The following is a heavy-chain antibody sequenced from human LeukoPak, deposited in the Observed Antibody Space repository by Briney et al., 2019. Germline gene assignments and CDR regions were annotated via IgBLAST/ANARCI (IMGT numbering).Heavy chain of an antibody. CDR1: GGTFSSYA. CDR3: AKFKYSPYYMDV. D-gene: IGHD5-18*01. J-gene: IGHJ6*03. CDR2: IIPIFGTA. V-gene: IGHV1-69*05. Sequence: SVKVSCKASGGTFSSYAISWVRQAPGQGLEWMGGIIPIFGTANYAQKFQGRVTITTDESTSTAYMELSSLRSEDTAVYYCAKFKYSPYYMDVWGKGTTVTVSS.